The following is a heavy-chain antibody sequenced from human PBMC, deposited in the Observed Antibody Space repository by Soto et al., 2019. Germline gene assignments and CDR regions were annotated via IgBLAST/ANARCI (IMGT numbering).Heavy chain of an antibody. CDR3: AKDHYDFWSGYYTFYYYYYGMDV. V-gene: IGHV3-30*18. CDR1: GFTFSSYG. Sequence: GGSLRLSCAASGFTFSSYGMHWVRQAPGKGLEWVAVISYDGSNKYYADTVKGRFTISRDNSKNTLYLQINSLKAEDTAVYYYAKDHYDFWSGYYTFYYYYYGMDVWGQGTTVTVS. J-gene: IGHJ6*02. D-gene: IGHD3-3*01. CDR2: ISYDGSNK.